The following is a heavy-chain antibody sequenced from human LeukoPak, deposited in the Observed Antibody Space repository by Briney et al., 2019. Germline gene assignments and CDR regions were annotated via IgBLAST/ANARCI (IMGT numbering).Heavy chain of an antibody. J-gene: IGHJ6*04. Sequence: GGSLRLSCAASGFTFSSYGMHWVRQAPGQGLEWVAVISYDGSNKYYADSVKGRFTLSRDNFKNTLYLQMNSLRAEDTAVYYCARDLDDILTGAYYYYYGMDVWGKGTTVTVSS. CDR2: ISYDGSNK. CDR1: GFTFSSYG. D-gene: IGHD3-9*01. CDR3: ARDLDDILTGAYYYYYGMDV. V-gene: IGHV3-30*03.